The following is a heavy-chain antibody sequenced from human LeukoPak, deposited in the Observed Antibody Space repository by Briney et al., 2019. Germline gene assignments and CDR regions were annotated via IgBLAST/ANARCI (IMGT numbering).Heavy chain of an antibody. J-gene: IGHJ5*02. CDR3: ARVIAYDFWSGPNWFDP. CDR2: INHSGST. V-gene: IGHV4-34*01. D-gene: IGHD3-3*01. Sequence: PSEILSLTCAVYGGSFSGYYWSWIRQPPVKGLEWIGEINHSGSTNYNPSLKSRVTISVDTSKNQFSLKLSSVTAADTAVYYCARVIAYDFWSGPNWFDPWGQGTLVTVSS. CDR1: GGSFSGYY.